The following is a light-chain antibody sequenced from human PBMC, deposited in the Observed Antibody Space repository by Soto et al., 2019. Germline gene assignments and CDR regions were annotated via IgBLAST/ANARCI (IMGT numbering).Light chain of an antibody. J-gene: IGKJ4*02. CDR1: QSVSSY. CDR2: GAS. CDR3: QQRSNWLWT. V-gene: IGKV3-11*01. Sequence: EIVLTQSPAILSLSPGERATLSCRASQSVSSYLSWYQQKPGQAPRLLIYGASTRATGIPARFSGSGSGTEFTLTISSLESEDFAVYYCQQRSNWLWTFGGGTKVDIK.